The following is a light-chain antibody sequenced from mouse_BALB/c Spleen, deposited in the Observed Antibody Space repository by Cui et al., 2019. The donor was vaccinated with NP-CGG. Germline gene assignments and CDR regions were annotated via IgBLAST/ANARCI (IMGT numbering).Light chain of an antibody. J-gene: IGLJ1*01. V-gene: IGLV1*01. CDR2: GTN. Sequence: QAVVPQESTPTTSPGETVTLTCRSSTGAVTTSNYANWVQEKPDHLFTGLIGGTNNRVPGVPARFSGSLIGDKAALTITGTQTDDEAIYFCALWYSNHWVFGGGTKLTVL. CDR3: ALWYSNHWV. CDR1: TGAVTTSNY.